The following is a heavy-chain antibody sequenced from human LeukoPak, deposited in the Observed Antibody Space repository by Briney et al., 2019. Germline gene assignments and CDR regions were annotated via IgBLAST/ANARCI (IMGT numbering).Heavy chain of an antibody. CDR2: LGTAGDT. Sequence: GGSLRLSCAASGFILSNYAMHWVRQPAGKGLEWVSALGTAGDTFYPGSVKGRFSISRDNAKKSLFLQMSSLRAEDTAIYYCARQSTPHGNFDYWGQGTLVTVSS. D-gene: IGHD5-24*01. V-gene: IGHV3-13*01. J-gene: IGHJ4*02. CDR3: ARQSTPHGNFDY. CDR1: GFILSNYA.